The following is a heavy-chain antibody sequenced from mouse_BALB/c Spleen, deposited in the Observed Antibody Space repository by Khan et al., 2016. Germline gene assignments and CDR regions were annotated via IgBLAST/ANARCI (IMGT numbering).Heavy chain of an antibody. CDR1: GYSFIDYN. J-gene: IGHJ3*01. CDR3: AKYYYCSSYVALFAY. Sequence: VQLQQSGPELVKPGASVKVSCKASGYSFIDYNMYWVKQSHGKSIEWIGYIDPYNGGNNYNQKFKDKDTLTVEKSSSPAFMHLNSLTSEDSAVXYCAKYYYCSSYVALFAYWVQVPLFTVSA. V-gene: IGHV1S135*01. D-gene: IGHD1-1*01. CDR2: IDPYNGGN.